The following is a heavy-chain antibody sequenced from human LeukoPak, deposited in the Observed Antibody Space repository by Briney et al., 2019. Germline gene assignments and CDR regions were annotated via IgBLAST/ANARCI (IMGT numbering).Heavy chain of an antibody. CDR1: GFNFSAYT. Sequence: GGSLRLSCATSGFNFSAYTMNWVRQAPGKRLDWVSSISPTTAYIHYADSMKGRFTISRDNARRSLYLQMNSLRVEDTAMYYCVSSLHGFSYGPGYWGQGTLVTVSS. V-gene: IGHV3-21*01. CDR2: ISPTTAYI. CDR3: VSSLHGFSYGPGY. J-gene: IGHJ4*02. D-gene: IGHD3-10*01.